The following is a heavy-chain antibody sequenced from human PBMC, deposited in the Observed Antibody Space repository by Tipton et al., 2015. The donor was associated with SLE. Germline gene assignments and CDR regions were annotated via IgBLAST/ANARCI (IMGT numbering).Heavy chain of an antibody. J-gene: IGHJ4*02. V-gene: IGHV3-23*01. CDR2: ISGSGGTT. CDR3: AKALHSSS. D-gene: IGHD6-13*01. CDR1: GFTVSSNY. Sequence: SLRLSCAASGFTVSSNYMSWVRQAPGKGLEWVSAISGSGGTTYYADFVKGRFTISRDNSKNTLYLQMNSLRAEDTAVYYCAKALHSSSWGQGTLVTVSS.